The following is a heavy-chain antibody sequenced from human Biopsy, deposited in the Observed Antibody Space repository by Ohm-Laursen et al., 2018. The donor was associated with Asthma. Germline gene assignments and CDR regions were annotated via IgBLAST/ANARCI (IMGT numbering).Heavy chain of an antibody. D-gene: IGHD2-2*01. CDR2: INSVFGTT. Sequence: GASVNVSCKSLGGTLNTYVIGWVRQAPGQGLEWMGGINSVFGTTTYPQKFQDRVTITADDSTSTVYMELSSLRSEDTAVYYCARKAGSCISRTCYSLDFWGQGTLVTVSS. V-gene: IGHV1-69*13. CDR1: GGTLNTYV. CDR3: ARKAGSCISRTCYSLDF. J-gene: IGHJ4*02.